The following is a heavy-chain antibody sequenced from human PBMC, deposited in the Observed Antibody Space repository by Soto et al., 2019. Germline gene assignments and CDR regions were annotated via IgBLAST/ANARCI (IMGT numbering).Heavy chain of an antibody. CDR2: IYDSESA. D-gene: IGHD6-6*01. CDR3: ARASSSSSAADY. J-gene: IGHJ4*02. V-gene: IGHV4-31*03. CDR1: GESISSGGYY. Sequence: QVPLQESGPGLVNPSQTLSLTCSVSGESISSGGYYWSWIRHHPGKGLEWIGYIYDSESAYYNPSLKSRVTISMDTSKNHFAMRLSSVTAADTAVYYCARASSSSSAADYWGQGTLATVSS.